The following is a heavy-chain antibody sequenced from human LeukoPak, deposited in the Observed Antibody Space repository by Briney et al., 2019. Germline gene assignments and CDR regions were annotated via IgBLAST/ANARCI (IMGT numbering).Heavy chain of an antibody. V-gene: IGHV4-59*01. CDR3: ARDDNSGSFDY. D-gene: IGHD6-25*01. CDR1: GGSISRYY. CDR2: FYYSGSS. Sequence: SETLSLTCTVSGGSISRYYWSWIRQPPGKGLEWIGYFYYSGSSNYNPSLKGRVTISVDTSKNQFSLKLSSVSAADTAVYYCARDDNSGSFDYWGQGTLVTVSS. J-gene: IGHJ4*02.